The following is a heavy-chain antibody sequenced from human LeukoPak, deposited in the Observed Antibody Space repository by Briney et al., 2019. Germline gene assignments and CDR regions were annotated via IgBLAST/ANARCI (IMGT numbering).Heavy chain of an antibody. CDR1: GFIFDDYG. D-gene: IGHD4-23*01. V-gene: IGHV3-20*04. CDR2: INWNGGSI. Sequence: PGGSLRLSCAASGFIFDDYGVSWVRQAPGKGLEWVSDINWNGGSINYADSVKGRFTISRDNAKNSLYLQMNSLRAEDTAVYYCARSRQTTVVTPALNWGQGTLVTVSS. CDR3: ARSRQTTVVTPALN. J-gene: IGHJ4*02.